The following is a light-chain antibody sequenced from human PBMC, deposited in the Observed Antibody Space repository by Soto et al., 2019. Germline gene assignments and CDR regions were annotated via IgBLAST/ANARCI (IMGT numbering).Light chain of an antibody. V-gene: IGLV2-14*01. Sequence: QSALTQPASVSGSPGQSITISCTGTSSDVGGYNYVSWYQQHPGKAPKLMIYAVDNRPSGVSNRFSGSRSGNTASLTISGLQAEDEADYSCSSYTSTSTVVFGGGTKVTVL. CDR3: SSYTSTSTVV. J-gene: IGLJ2*01. CDR2: AVD. CDR1: SSDVGGYNY.